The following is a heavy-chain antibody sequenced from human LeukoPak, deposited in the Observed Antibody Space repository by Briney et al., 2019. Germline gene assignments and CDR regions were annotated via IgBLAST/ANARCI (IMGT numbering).Heavy chain of an antibody. V-gene: IGHV1-2*04. J-gene: IGHJ4*02. CDR2: INPNSGGT. CDR1: GYTFTGYY. Sequence: ASVKVSCKASGYTFTGYYMHWVRQAPGQGLEWMGWINPNSGGTNYAQKFQGWVTMTRDTSISTVYMELSRLRSDDTAVYYCARDSGLYSSGWYDYWGQGTLVTVSS. CDR3: ARDSGLYSSGWYDY. D-gene: IGHD6-19*01.